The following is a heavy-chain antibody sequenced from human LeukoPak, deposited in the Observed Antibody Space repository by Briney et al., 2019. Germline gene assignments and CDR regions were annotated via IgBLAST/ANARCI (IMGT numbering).Heavy chain of an antibody. V-gene: IGHV3-48*01. CDR2: ISSGNSNI. D-gene: IGHD1-26*01. CDR3: AKGYRDYWYFDL. Sequence: PGGSLRLSCAASGFTFSSYTMNWVRQAPGKGLEWVSYISSGNSNIYYADSVKGRFTISRDNAKNSLYLQMNSLRAEDTAVYYCAKGYRDYWYFDLWGRGTLVTVSS. CDR1: GFTFSSYT. J-gene: IGHJ2*01.